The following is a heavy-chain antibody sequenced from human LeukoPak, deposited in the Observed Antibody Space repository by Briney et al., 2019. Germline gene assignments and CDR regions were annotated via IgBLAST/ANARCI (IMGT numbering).Heavy chain of an antibody. CDR2: ISGSGGST. D-gene: IGHD1-14*01. CDR1: GFTFSSYA. CDR3: AKLLNRLREDY. J-gene: IGHJ4*02. V-gene: IGHV3-23*01. Sequence: GGSLRLSCAASGFTFSSYAMSWARQAPGKGLEWVSAISGSGGSTYYADSVKGRFTTSRDNSKNTLYLQMNSLRAEDTAVYYCAKLLNRLREDYWGQGTLVTVSS.